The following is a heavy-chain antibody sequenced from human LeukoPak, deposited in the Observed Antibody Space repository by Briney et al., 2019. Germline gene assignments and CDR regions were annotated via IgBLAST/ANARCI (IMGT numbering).Heavy chain of an antibody. V-gene: IGHV4-59*01. CDR3: ARAGYLIVDFDS. D-gene: IGHD6-13*01. J-gene: IGHJ4*02. CDR2: IYYSGST. CDR1: GDSISAFY. Sequence: PSETLSLTCTVSGDSISAFYWSWIRQPPGKGLEWIGYIYYSGSTSYNPSLKSRVTILIETSKNQFSLKLRSVTAADTAVYYCARAGYLIVDFDSWGQGTLVTVSS.